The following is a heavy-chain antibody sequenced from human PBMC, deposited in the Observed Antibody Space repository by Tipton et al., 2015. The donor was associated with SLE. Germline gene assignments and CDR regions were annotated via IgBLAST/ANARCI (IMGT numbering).Heavy chain of an antibody. D-gene: IGHD6-19*01. V-gene: IGHV3-23*01. J-gene: IGHJ4*02. CDR1: GFTFSSYD. CDR2: SAISGDNT. Sequence: SLRLSCEASGFTFSSYDMSWVRQAPGKGLEWVSASAISGDNTYYADSVKGRFTISRDNSKNTLYLQMNSLRAEDTAVYYCAKDEVAVAGRGFDYWGQGTLVTVSS. CDR3: AKDEVAVAGRGFDY.